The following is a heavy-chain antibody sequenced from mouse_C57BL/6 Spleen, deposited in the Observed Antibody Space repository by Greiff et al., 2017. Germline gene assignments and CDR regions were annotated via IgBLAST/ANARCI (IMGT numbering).Heavy chain of an antibody. D-gene: IGHD1-1*01. J-gene: IGHJ2*01. V-gene: IGHV1-50*01. Sequence: QVQLQQSGAELVKPGASVKLSCKASGYTFTSYWMQWVKQRPGQGLEWIGEIDPSDSYTNYNQKFKGKATLTVDTSSSTAYMQLSSLTSEDSAVYYCARRDLRYFDYWGQGTTLTVSS. CDR3: ARRDLRYFDY. CDR1: GYTFTSYW. CDR2: IDPSDSYT.